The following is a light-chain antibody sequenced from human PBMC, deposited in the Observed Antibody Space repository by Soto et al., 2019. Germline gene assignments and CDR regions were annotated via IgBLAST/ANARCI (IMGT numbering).Light chain of an antibody. Sequence: DILMTQSPDSLAVSLGERATINCKSSQSLLYSSNNKNYLAWYQQRPGQPPKLILSWASSRESGVPDRFNGSGSGTDFTLTIGSLQVEDVALYYCHQYYLSPWTFGQGTKVEIK. CDR1: QSLLYSSNNKNY. J-gene: IGKJ1*01. CDR3: HQYYLSPWT. V-gene: IGKV4-1*01. CDR2: WAS.